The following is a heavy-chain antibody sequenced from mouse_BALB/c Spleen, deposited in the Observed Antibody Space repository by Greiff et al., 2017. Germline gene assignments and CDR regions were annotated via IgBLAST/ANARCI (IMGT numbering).Heavy chain of an antibody. V-gene: IGHV1-80*01. CDR2: IYPGDGDT. CDR3: ARAITTVHYFDY. J-gene: IGHJ2*01. Sequence: VKLQESGAELVRPGSSVKISCKASGYAFSSYWRNWVKQRPGQGLEWIGQIYPGDGDTNYNGKFKGKATLTADKSSSTAYMQLSSLTSEDSAVYFCARAITTVHYFDYWGQGTTLTVSS. D-gene: IGHD1-1*01. CDR1: GYAFSSYW.